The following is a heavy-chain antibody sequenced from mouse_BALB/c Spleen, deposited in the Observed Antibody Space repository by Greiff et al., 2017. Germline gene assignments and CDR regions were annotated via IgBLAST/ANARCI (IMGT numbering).Heavy chain of an antibody. J-gene: IGHJ1*01. D-gene: IGHD1-1*01. V-gene: IGHV1-5*01. CDR2: IYPGNSDT. CDR3: TTFYYGSRSWYFDV. Sequence: EVQLQQSGTVLARPGASVKMSCKASGYSFTSYWMHWVKQRPGQGLEWIGAIYPGNSDTSYNQKFKGKAKLTAVTSASTAYMELSSLTNEDSAVYYCTTFYYGSRSWYFDVWGAGTTVTVSS. CDR1: GYSFTSYW.